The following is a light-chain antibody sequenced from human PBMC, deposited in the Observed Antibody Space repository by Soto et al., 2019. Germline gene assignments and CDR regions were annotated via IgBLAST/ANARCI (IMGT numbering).Light chain of an antibody. V-gene: IGKV3-11*01. CDR1: QSVSTY. CDR3: QQYSNWPWT. Sequence: EIVLTQSPATLSLSPGERATLSCRASQSVSTYLAWYHQKPGQAPRSLIYDASKRATGIPARFSGSGSGTDFTLTISRLEPEDFAVYYCQQYSNWPWTFGQGTKVEIK. CDR2: DAS. J-gene: IGKJ1*01.